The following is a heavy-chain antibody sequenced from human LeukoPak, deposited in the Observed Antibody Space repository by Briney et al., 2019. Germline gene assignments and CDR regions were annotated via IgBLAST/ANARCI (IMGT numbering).Heavy chain of an antibody. CDR2: ISSSGSTI. CDR3: ARTGLGELSLLDY. V-gene: IGHV3-48*03. D-gene: IGHD3-16*02. CDR1: GLTFSSYE. J-gene: IGHJ4*02. Sequence: GGSLRLSCAASGLTFSSYEMNWVRQAPGRGLEWVSYISSSGSTIYYADSVKGRFTTSRDNAKNSLYLQMNSLRAEDTAVYYCARTGLGELSLLDYWGQGTLVTVSS.